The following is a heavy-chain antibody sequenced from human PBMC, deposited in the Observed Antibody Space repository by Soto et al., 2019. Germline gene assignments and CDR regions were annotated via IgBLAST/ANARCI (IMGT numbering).Heavy chain of an antibody. J-gene: IGHJ4*02. V-gene: IGHV4-39*01. D-gene: IGHD5-18*01. CDR2: IYYSGST. Sequence: SETLSLTCTVSGCSISSSSYYWGLIRQPPGKGLEWIGSIYYSGSTYYNPSLKSRVTISVDTSKNQFSLKLSSVTAADTAVYYCARQWKLEVTGKPSDYWGQGTMVTVSS. CDR1: GCSISSSSYY. CDR3: ARQWKLEVTGKPSDY.